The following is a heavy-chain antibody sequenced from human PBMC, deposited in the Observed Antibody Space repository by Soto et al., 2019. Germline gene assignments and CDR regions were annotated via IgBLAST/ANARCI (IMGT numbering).Heavy chain of an antibody. Sequence: QVPLVQSGAEVKKPGASVKVSCKASGYTFTSYGISWVRQAPGQGLEWMGWISAYNGNTNYAQKLQGRVTMTTDTSTSTAYMELRSLRSDDTAVYYCAREVAGTHGAYYYYYMDVWGKGTTVTVSS. D-gene: IGHD6-19*01. CDR2: ISAYNGNT. V-gene: IGHV1-18*01. CDR3: AREVAGTHGAYYYYYMDV. J-gene: IGHJ6*03. CDR1: GYTFTSYG.